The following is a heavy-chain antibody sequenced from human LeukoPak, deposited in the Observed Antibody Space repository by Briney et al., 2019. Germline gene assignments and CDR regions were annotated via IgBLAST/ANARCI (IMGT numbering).Heavy chain of an antibody. V-gene: IGHV4-61*05. J-gene: IGHJ4*02. CDR1: GGSISSSSYY. CDR2: IYYSGST. CDR3: ARISTAVPDY. Sequence: PSETLSLTCTVSGGSISSSSYYWGWIRQPPGKGLEWIGYIYYSGSTNYNPSLKSRVTISVDTSKNQFSLKLSSVTAADTAVYYCARISTAVPDYWGQGTLVTVSS. D-gene: IGHD5-18*01.